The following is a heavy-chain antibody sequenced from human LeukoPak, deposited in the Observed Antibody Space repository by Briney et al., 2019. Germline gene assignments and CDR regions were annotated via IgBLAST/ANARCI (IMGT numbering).Heavy chain of an antibody. CDR1: GFIASSDY. J-gene: IGHJ4*02. D-gene: IGHD6-25*01. Sequence: GGSLRLSCVASGFIASSDYMSWVRQAPGKGLEWVSGISGSGGSTYYADSVKGRFTISRDNSKNTLFLQMNSLRAEDTAVYYCAKDFLTVTAGWDYWGQGTLVTVSS. CDR2: ISGSGGST. CDR3: AKDFLTVTAGWDY. V-gene: IGHV3-23*01.